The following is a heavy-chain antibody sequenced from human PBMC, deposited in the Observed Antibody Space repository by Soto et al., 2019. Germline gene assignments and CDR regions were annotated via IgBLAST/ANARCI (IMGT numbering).Heavy chain of an antibody. CDR1: GDTVSSNSAV. Sequence: SQTLSLTCVISGDTVSSNSAVWSWLRQSPSRGLEWLGRTYYRSKWYYEYALSVQSRITINPGTSKNQFSLQLNSVTPEDTAVYYGARGYAGCDSCHVGPGFETWGQGALVTVSS. CDR3: ARGYAGCDSCHVGPGFET. J-gene: IGHJ5*02. CDR2: TYYRSKWYY. D-gene: IGHD2-2*01. V-gene: IGHV6-1*01.